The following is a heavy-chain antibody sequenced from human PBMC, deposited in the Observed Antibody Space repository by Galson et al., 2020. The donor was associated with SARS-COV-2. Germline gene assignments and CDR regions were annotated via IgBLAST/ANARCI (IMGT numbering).Heavy chain of an antibody. D-gene: IGHD6-6*01. V-gene: IGHV3-48*02. Sequence: GGSLRLSCAASEFTFSSYNMNWVRQAPGMGLEWISFISTASATIFYADSVTGRFTISRDNAKNSLYLQMNSLRDDDTAVYYCARELVAARYIGYWGQGTLVTVSS. CDR1: EFTFSSYN. CDR3: ARELVAARYIGY. J-gene: IGHJ4*02. CDR2: ISTASATI.